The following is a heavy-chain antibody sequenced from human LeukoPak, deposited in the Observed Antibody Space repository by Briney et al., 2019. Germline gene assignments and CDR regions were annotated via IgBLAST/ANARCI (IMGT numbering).Heavy chain of an antibody. Sequence: GGSLRLSCAASGFIFNNYSMNWVRQAPGKGLKWVSYISNTSVTISYADSVKGRFTISRDNAKNSLYLQMNSLRVEDTAVYYCARISMIRGVTWYYYYMDVWGKGTTVTVSS. V-gene: IGHV3-48*01. D-gene: IGHD3-10*01. CDR2: ISNTSVTI. J-gene: IGHJ6*03. CDR3: ARISMIRGVTWYYYYMDV. CDR1: GFIFNNYS.